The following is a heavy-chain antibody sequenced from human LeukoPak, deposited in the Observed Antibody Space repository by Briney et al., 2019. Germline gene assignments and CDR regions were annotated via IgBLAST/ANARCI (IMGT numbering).Heavy chain of an antibody. CDR3: AKDVYGDYGGLVY. V-gene: IGHV3-23*01. CDR1: GLTFSSYA. D-gene: IGHD4-17*01. J-gene: IGHJ4*02. CDR2: ISGSGGST. Sequence: GGSLRLSCAASGLTFSSYAMSWVRQAPDKGLEWVSAISGSGGSTYYADSVKGRFTISRDNSKNTLYLQMNSLRAEDTAVYYCAKDVYGDYGGLVYWGQGTLVTVSS.